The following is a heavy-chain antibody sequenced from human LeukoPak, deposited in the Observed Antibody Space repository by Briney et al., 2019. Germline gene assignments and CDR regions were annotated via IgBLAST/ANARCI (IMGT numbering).Heavy chain of an antibody. D-gene: IGHD7-27*01. CDR1: GFTFSSYS. CDR2: ISSSSSYI. Sequence: PGGSLRLSCAASGFTFSSYSMNWVRQAPGKGLEWVSSISSSSSYIYYADSVKGRFTISRDNAKNSLYLQMNSLRAEDTAVYYCARDLRGYLGTIDYWGQGTLVTVSS. J-gene: IGHJ4*02. CDR3: ARDLRGYLGTIDY. V-gene: IGHV3-21*01.